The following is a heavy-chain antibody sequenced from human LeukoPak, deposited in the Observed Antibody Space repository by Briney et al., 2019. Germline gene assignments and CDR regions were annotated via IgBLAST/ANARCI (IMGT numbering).Heavy chain of an antibody. D-gene: IGHD3-10*01. V-gene: IGHV1-2*02. Sequence: GASVNVSCKASVHTFTDYYIHWVRQAPGQGLEWMGWINPGSGATNYAQKFQGRVSMTRDTSINTAYMELSRLRSDDTAMYYCARDYRGVGSGSPFGFDYWGQGTLVTVSS. CDR2: INPGSGAT. CDR1: VHTFTDYY. J-gene: IGHJ4*02. CDR3: ARDYRGVGSGSPFGFDY.